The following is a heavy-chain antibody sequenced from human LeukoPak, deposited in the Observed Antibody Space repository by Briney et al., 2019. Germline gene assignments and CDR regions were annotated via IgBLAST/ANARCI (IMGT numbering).Heavy chain of an antibody. Sequence: GGSLRLSCAASGFTFSNYAMSWVRQAPGKGLEWVSAISGSASSTYHADSVKGRFTISRDNAKNSLYLQMNSLRAEDTAVYYCARDYGDYVFDYWGQGTLVTVSS. CDR3: ARDYGDYVFDY. CDR1: GFTFSNYA. D-gene: IGHD4-17*01. CDR2: ISGSASST. V-gene: IGHV3-23*01. J-gene: IGHJ4*02.